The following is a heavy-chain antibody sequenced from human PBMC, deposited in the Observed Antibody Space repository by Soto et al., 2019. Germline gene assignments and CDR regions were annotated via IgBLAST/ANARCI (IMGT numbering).Heavy chain of an antibody. CDR3: ARPSYSSGWYFGYMDV. D-gene: IGHD6-19*01. CDR1: GFTVSSNY. CDR2: IYSGGST. J-gene: IGHJ6*03. V-gene: IGHV3-53*04. Sequence: GGSLRLSCAASGFTVSSNYMSWVRQAPGKGLEWVSVIYSGGSTYYADSVKGRFTISRHNSKNTLYLQMNSLRAEDTAVYYCARPSYSSGWYFGYMDVWGKGTTVTVSS.